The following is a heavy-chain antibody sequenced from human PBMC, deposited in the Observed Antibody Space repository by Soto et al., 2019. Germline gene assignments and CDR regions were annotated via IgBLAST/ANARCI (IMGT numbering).Heavy chain of an antibody. V-gene: IGHV4-59*08. CDR3: ARRYGYYFDY. Sequence: QVQLQESGPGLVKPSETLSLTCTVSGGSISSYYWSWIRQPPGKVLEWIGYIYYSGSTNYNPSLKSRVTMSVDTSKNQLSLKLSSVTAADTAVYYCARRYGYYFDYWGQGTLVTVSS. D-gene: IGHD4-17*01. CDR1: GGSISSYY. J-gene: IGHJ4*02. CDR2: IYYSGST.